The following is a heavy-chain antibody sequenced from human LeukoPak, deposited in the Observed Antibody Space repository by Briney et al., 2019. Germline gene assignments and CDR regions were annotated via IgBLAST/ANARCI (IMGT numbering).Heavy chain of an antibody. CDR2: IYYSGST. CDR3: ARGSRDGYNHFDY. J-gene: IGHJ4*02. CDR1: GGSITSYH. V-gene: IGHV4-59*01. D-gene: IGHD5-24*01. Sequence: SETLSLTCTISGGSITSYHWSWIRQPPGKGLEWIGYIYYSGSTNYNPSLKSRVTISVDTSKNQFSLNLRSVTAADTAVYYCARGSRDGYNHFDYWAREPWSPSPQ.